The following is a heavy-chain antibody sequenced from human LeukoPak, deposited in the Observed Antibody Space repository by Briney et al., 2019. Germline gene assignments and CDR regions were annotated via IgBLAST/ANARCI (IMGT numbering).Heavy chain of an antibody. CDR1: GGSIRSGDYY. CDR3: ARRVWRAVAGRGPYYFDY. Sequence: SETLSLTCTVSGGSIRSGDYYWSWIRQPPGKGLEWIGYIYYSGNTYYNPSLKSRVTISVDTSKKQFSLKLSSVTAADTAMYYCARRVWRAVAGRGPYYFDYWGQGTLVTVSS. J-gene: IGHJ4*02. D-gene: IGHD6-19*01. CDR2: IYYSGNT. V-gene: IGHV4-30-4*08.